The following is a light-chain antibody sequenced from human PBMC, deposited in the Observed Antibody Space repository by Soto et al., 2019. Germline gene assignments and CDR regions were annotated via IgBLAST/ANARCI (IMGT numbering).Light chain of an antibody. CDR3: QQYESTPPT. Sequence: DIVMAQSPDSLAVSLGERATINCKSSQSVLYSSNNKNYLAWYQQRPGQPPKLLIYWASTRESGFPYRFSGSGSGTDFTLTFTSLQAEDLAVYSCQQYESTPPTFGQGTKLDIK. J-gene: IGKJ2*01. CDR2: WAS. CDR1: QSVLYSSNNKNY. V-gene: IGKV4-1*01.